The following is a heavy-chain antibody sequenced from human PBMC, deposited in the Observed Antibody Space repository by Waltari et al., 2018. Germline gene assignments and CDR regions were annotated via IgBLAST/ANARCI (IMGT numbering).Heavy chain of an antibody. CDR2: IYHSGST. Sequence: QVQLQESGPGLVKPSGTLSLTCAVSGGSISSSNWRSWVRQPPGKGLEWIGEIYHSGSTNYNPSLKSRVTLSVDKSKNQFSLKLSSVTATDTAVYYCARSLGYCSSTSCDYWGQGTLVTVSS. D-gene: IGHD2-2*01. CDR1: GGSISSSNW. CDR3: ARSLGYCSSTSCDY. J-gene: IGHJ4*02. V-gene: IGHV4-4*02.